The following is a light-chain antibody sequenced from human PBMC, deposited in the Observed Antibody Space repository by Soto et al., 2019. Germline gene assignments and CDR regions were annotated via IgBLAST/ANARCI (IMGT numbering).Light chain of an antibody. J-gene: IGLJ1*01. Sequence: QSSLTQPASVSVSPGQSITISCTGTSSDVGGYNYVSWYQQYSGKAPKLMIYEVSNRPSGVSNRFSGSKSGNTASLTISRLQAEDEADYYCSSYTSSTTSVFGTGTKVTVL. CDR2: EVS. V-gene: IGLV2-14*01. CDR1: SSDVGGYNY. CDR3: SSYTSSTTSV.